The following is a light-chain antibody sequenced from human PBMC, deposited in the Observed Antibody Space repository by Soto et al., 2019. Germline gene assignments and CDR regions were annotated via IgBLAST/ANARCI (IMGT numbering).Light chain of an antibody. CDR3: SSYTSSTRYV. CDR2: DVS. J-gene: IGLJ1*01. V-gene: IGLV2-14*01. CDR1: SSDVGGYNY. Sequence: QSVLTQPASVSGSPGQSITISCTRTSSDVGGYNYVSWYQQHPGKAPKLMIYDVSNRPSGVSNRFSGSKSGNTASLTISGLQAEDEADYYCSSYTSSTRYVFGTGTKVTVL.